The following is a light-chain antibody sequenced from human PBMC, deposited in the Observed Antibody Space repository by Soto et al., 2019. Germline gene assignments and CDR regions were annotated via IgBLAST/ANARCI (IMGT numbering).Light chain of an antibody. CDR1: TGAVTSGNY. Sequence: QAGVTQEPSLTVSPGGTVTLTCAASTGAVTSGNYPNWFQQKPGQAPRALIYSTNHKYSWTPARFSGSLLGGKAALTLSGVQPEDEADYYCLLYYGGQLGVFGGGTKLTVL. CDR2: STN. V-gene: IGLV7-43*01. J-gene: IGLJ2*01. CDR3: LLYYGGQLGV.